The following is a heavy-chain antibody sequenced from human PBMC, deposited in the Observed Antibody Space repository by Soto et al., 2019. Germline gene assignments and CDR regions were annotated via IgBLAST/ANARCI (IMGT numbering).Heavy chain of an antibody. V-gene: IGHV3-7*01. CDR1: GFTFSSYW. Sequence: GSLRLTCAASGFTFSSYWMSWVRQAPGKGLEWVANIKQDGSEKYYVDSVKGRFTISRDNAKNSLYLQMNSLRAEDTAVYYCARGPGYSGYDRYYFAYWGQGTLVTVPS. D-gene: IGHD5-12*01. J-gene: IGHJ4*02. CDR3: ARGPGYSGYDRYYFAY. CDR2: IKQDGSEK.